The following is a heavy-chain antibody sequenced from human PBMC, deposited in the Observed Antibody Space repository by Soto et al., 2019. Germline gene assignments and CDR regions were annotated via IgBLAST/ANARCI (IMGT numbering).Heavy chain of an antibody. Sequence: EVQLVESGGGLAQPGGSLRLSCAASGFSFSDYYINWVRQAPGKGLEWVGRTRNKASSYTTDYAAFVKGRFTISRDDSKNSIYLQMNSLKTEDTAVSYCAREGSSSGPDYEYWGQGTLVTVSS. D-gene: IGHD3-22*01. CDR3: AREGSSSGPDYEY. V-gene: IGHV3-72*01. CDR2: TRNKASSYTT. CDR1: GFSFSDYY. J-gene: IGHJ4*02.